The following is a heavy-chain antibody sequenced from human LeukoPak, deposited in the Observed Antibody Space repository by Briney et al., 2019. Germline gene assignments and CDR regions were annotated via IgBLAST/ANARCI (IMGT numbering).Heavy chain of an antibody. J-gene: IGHJ4*02. D-gene: IGHD6-19*01. V-gene: IGHV3-7*01. CDR2: IRQDGSEK. CDR1: GFTFSSYW. Sequence: GGSLRLSCAASGFTFSSYWMSWVRQAPGKGLEWVANIRQDGSEKYYVDSVKGRFTISRDNAKNSLYLQMNSLRAEDTAVYYCARVTRGVGSGSPPGYWGQGTLVTVSS. CDR3: ARVTRGVGSGSPPGY.